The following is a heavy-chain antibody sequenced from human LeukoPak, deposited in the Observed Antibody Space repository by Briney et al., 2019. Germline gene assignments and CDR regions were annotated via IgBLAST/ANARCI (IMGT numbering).Heavy chain of an antibody. Sequence: SVKVSCKASGGTFSSYAIRWVRQAPGQGLEWMGRIIPIFGTANYAQKFQRRVTITTDESTSTAYIELSSLRSEDTAVYYCAKAQEGYNLGAFDIWGQGTMVTVSS. CDR3: AKAQEGYNLGAFDI. D-gene: IGHD5-24*01. CDR1: GGTFSSYA. J-gene: IGHJ3*02. V-gene: IGHV1-69*05. CDR2: IIPIFGTA.